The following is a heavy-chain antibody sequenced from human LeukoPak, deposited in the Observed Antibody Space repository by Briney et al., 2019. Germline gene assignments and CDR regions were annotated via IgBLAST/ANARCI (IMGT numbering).Heavy chain of an antibody. D-gene: IGHD3-22*01. Sequence: ASVKVSCKASGYTFTSYGISWVRQAPGQGLEWMGWISAYNGNTNYAQKLQGRVTMTTDTSTSTAYMELRSLRSDDTAVYYCARDVTYYYDSSGYLFDYWGQGTLDTVTS. CDR3: ARDVTYYYDSSGYLFDY. CDR1: GYTFTSYG. CDR2: ISAYNGNT. J-gene: IGHJ4*02. V-gene: IGHV1-18*01.